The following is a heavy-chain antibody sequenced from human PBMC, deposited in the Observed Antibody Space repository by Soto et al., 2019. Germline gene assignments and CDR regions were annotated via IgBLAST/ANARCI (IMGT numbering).Heavy chain of an antibody. CDR1: GGSFSGYY. CDR3: ARGAPRDYVWGSYRYDPPNYGMDA. J-gene: IGHJ6*02. Sequence: SETLSLTCAVYGGSFSGYYWSWIRQPPGKGLEWIGEINHSGSTNYNPSLKSRVTISVDTSKNQFALKLSSVTAADTAVYYCARGAPRDYVWGSYRYDPPNYGMDAWGQGTTVTVSS. D-gene: IGHD3-16*02. V-gene: IGHV4-34*01. CDR2: INHSGST.